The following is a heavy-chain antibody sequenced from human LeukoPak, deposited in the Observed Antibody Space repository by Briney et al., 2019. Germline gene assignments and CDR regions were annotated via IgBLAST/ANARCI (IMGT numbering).Heavy chain of an antibody. D-gene: IGHD3-9*01. CDR3: AKDGNYDILTGYFLDYYYYMDV. CDR2: IRYDGSNK. Sequence: GGSLRLSCAASGFTFSSYGMHWVRQAPGKGLEWVAFIRYDGSNKYYADSVKGRFTISRDNSKNTLYLQMNSLRAEDTAVYYCAKDGNYDILTGYFLDYYYYMDVWGKGTTVTISS. V-gene: IGHV3-30*02. J-gene: IGHJ6*03. CDR1: GFTFSSYG.